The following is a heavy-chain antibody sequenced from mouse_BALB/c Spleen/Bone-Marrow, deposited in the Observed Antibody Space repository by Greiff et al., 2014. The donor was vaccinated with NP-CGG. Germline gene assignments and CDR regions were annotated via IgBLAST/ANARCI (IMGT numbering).Heavy chain of an antibody. V-gene: IGHV3-1*02. Sequence: EVQLQQSGPDLVEPSQSLSLTCTVTGYSITSGYSWHWIRQFPGNKLEWMGYIHYSGSTNYNPSLKSRISITRDTSKNKFFLQLNSVTTEDTATYYCARDQGYYAMDYWGQGTSVTVSS. CDR2: IHYSGST. J-gene: IGHJ4*01. CDR3: ARDQGYYAMDY. CDR1: GYSITSGYS.